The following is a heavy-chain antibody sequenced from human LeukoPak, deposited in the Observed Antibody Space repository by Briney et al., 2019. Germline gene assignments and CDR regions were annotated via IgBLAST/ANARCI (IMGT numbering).Heavy chain of an antibody. CDR3: ARDWRSSYYYDRSGNPKSQGFDI. Sequence: SETLSLTCAVSGGSVSSSNWWSWVRQPPGKGLEWIGEIYHSGSTNYNPSLKSRVTISVDTSKNQFSLKLSSVTAADTAVYYCARDWRSSYYYDRSGNPKSQGFDIWGQGTMVTVSS. J-gene: IGHJ3*02. CDR2: IYHSGST. CDR1: GGSVSSSNW. D-gene: IGHD3-22*01. V-gene: IGHV4-4*02.